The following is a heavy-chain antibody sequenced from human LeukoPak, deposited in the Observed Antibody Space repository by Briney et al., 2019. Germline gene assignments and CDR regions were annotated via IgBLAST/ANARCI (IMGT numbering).Heavy chain of an antibody. CDR2: IYPGDSDT. J-gene: IGHJ4*02. CDR3: ARHFKSGFDY. D-gene: IGHD1-26*01. V-gene: IGHV5-51*01. Sequence: GESLRISCKGSGYSFTSYWISWVRQMPGKGLEWMGIIYPGDSDTKYSPSFQGQVTVSADKSISTAYLQWSNLKASDTAMYYCARHFKSGFDYWGQGTLVTVSS. CDR1: GYSFTSYW.